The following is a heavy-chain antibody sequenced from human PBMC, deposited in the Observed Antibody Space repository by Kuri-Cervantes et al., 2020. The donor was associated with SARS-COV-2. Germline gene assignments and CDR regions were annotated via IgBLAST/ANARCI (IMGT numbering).Heavy chain of an antibody. D-gene: IGHD3-22*01. CDR3: ATVDYDSYGYSRHFDS. CDR2: FDPEYGEI. CDR1: GYTVTELS. Sequence: ASVKVSCKVSGYTVTELSMHWVRQAPGKGLEWMGGFDPEYGEIIYAQKFQGRVTMTEDTSTDTEYMELSSLRSDDTAVYYCATVDYDSYGYSRHFDSWGHGTLVTVSS. J-gene: IGHJ4*01. V-gene: IGHV1-24*01.